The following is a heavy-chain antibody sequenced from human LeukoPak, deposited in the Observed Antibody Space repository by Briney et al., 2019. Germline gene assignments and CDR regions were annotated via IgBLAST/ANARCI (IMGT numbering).Heavy chain of an antibody. CDR3: ARQSYTAYYYYGMDV. V-gene: IGHV4-59*08. CDR1: GDSINSYY. Sequence: KPSETLSLTCTVSGDSINSYYWNWVRQPPGKGLEWIGDIYYSGSTNYNPSLKSRVTISVDTSKNQFSLRLSSVTAADTAVYYCARQSYTAYYYYGMDVWGQGTTVTVSS. D-gene: IGHD3-10*01. CDR2: IYYSGST. J-gene: IGHJ6*02.